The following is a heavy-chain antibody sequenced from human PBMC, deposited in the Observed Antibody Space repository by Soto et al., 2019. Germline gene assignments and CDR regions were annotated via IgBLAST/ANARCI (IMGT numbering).Heavy chain of an antibody. V-gene: IGHV4-39*01. CDR3: ARPFSTSAIPNWFDP. D-gene: IGHD6-6*01. CDR1: SGSISSTNYY. CDR2: IYYSGRT. Sequence: PSETLSLTCTVSSGSISSTNYYWGWLRQPPGKGLEWIGTIYYSGRTYYNPSLKSRVTILVDTSKNQFSLNLSPVTAADTAVYYCARPFSTSAIPNWFDPWGQGTLVTVSS. J-gene: IGHJ5*02.